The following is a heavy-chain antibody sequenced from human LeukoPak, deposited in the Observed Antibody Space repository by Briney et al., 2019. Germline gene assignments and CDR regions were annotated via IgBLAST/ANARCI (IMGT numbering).Heavy chain of an antibody. J-gene: IGHJ4*02. V-gene: IGHV3-49*03. CDR1: GFTFGVVA. CDR3: ARERAGDVDY. CDR2: IRHREYGGTA. Sequence: GRSLRLSCAASGFTFGVVAMDWIRQAPGKGLEWVGFIRHREYGGTAEYAASVNGRFAISSDDSKSIVYLQMNDLRTEDTGVYYCARERAGDVDYWGLGTLVTVSS.